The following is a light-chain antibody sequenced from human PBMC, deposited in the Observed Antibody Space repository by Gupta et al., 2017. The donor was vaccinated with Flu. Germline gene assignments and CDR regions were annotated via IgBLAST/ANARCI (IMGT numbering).Light chain of an antibody. CDR1: SSDSGTYNY. V-gene: IGLV2-14*03. CDR2: EFN. Sequence: ISCNGTSSDSGTYNYVSCYHQYPGKAPNLIIYEFNNRRSGVAHRFSGSKSGNTAALTISGLQAEDDAAYYYISHPGNSRNIVVFGGGTKLTVL. J-gene: IGLJ2*01. CDR3: ISHPGNSRNIVV.